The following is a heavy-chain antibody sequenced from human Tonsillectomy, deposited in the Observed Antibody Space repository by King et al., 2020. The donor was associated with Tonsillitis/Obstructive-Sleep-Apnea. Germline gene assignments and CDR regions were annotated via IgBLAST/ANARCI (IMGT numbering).Heavy chain of an antibody. CDR3: AYVEDYYYYMDV. CDR1: GFIFSKGW. V-gene: IGHV3-15*01. D-gene: IGHD3-16*01. J-gene: IGHJ6*03. CDR2: IKSKTDGGTT. Sequence: VQLVESGGGLVKPGGSLRLSCAASGFIFSKGWMSWVRQAPGKGLEWVGHIKSKTDGGTTDYAAPVKGRFTISRDDSKNTLYLQMNSLKTEDTAVYYCAYVEDYYYYMDVWGKETTVTVSS.